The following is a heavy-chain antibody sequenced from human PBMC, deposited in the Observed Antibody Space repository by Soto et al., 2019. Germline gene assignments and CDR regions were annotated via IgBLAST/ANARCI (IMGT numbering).Heavy chain of an antibody. CDR1: ASTFTSYA. D-gene: IGHD2-15*01. V-gene: IGHV1-18*01. Sequence: ASVKVSCKASASTFTSYAMHWVRQAPGQRPEWMGWISAYNGNTNYAQKLQGRVTMTTDTSTSTAYMELRSLRSDDTAVYYCAREGEFCSGGSCYSSPYYYGMDVWGQGTTVTVSS. CDR3: AREGEFCSGGSCYSSPYYYGMDV. J-gene: IGHJ6*02. CDR2: ISAYNGNT.